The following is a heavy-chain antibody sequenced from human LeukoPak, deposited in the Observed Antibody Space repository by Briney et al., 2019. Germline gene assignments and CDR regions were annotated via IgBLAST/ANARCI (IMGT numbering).Heavy chain of an antibody. CDR3: ARVYDYVWGSYRIYYFDY. Sequence: SETLSLTCTVSGASIRSGDYYWSWIRQPPGKGLEWIGYIHDSGSTYYNPSLKSRITISVDTSKNQFSLKLSSVTAADTAVYYCARVYDYVWGSYRIYYFDYWGQGTLVTVSS. V-gene: IGHV4-30-4*01. CDR2: IHDSGST. J-gene: IGHJ4*02. CDR1: GASIRSGDYY. D-gene: IGHD3-16*02.